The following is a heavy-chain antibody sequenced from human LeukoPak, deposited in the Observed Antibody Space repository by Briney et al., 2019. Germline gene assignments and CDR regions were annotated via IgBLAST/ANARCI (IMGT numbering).Heavy chain of an antibody. V-gene: IGHV4-39*07. CDR3: ARTTMITFGGVIAFDY. CDR1: GGSISSGSYY. CDR2: IYYSGST. J-gene: IGHJ4*02. Sequence: SETLSLTCTVSGGSISSGSYYWGWIRQPPGKGLEWIGTIYYSGSTYYNPSLKSRVTISVDTSKNQFSLKLSSVTAADTAVYYCARTTMITFGGVIAFDYWGQGTLVTVSS. D-gene: IGHD3-16*02.